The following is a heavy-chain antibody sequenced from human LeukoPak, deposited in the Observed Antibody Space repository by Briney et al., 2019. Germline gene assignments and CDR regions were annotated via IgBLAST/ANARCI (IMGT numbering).Heavy chain of an antibody. V-gene: IGHV3-53*01. Sequence: PGGSLRLSCAASGFTVSSNYMSWVRQAPGKGLEWVSVIYSGGSTYYADSVKGRFTISRDNSKNTLYLQMNSLRAEDTAVYYCARDRRGSTIEPPFHYYYYMDVWGKGTTVTVSS. CDR3: ARDRRGSTIEPPFHYYYYMDV. CDR1: GFTVSSNY. D-gene: IGHD5-24*01. J-gene: IGHJ6*03. CDR2: IYSGGST.